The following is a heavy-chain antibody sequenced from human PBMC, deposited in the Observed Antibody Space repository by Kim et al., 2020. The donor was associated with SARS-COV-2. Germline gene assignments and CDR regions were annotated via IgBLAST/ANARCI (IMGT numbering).Heavy chain of an antibody. CDR2: ISYDGSNK. CDR3: ARETRGYSSGWYDKGAF. D-gene: IGHD6-19*01. V-gene: IGHV3-30*04. J-gene: IGHJ3*01. Sequence: GGSLRLSCAASGFTFSSYAMHWVRQAPGKGLEWVAVISYDGSNKYYADSVKGRFTISRDNSKNTLYLQMNSLRAEDTAVYYCARETRGYSSGWYDKGAF. CDR1: GFTFSSYA.